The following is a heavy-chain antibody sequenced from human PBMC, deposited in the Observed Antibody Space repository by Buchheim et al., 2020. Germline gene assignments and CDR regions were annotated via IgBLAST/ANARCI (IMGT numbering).Heavy chain of an antibody. CDR2: INLNSGAT. CDR1: GYTFIAYY. Sequence: QVQLVQSGAEVKKPGASVKVSCKASGYTFIAYYMHWVRQAPGQGLEWVGRINLNSGATNYAQNFQGRVTMPRDTSITTAYLELNRLRSDDTDIYYCARGYRSLNYCDESGYLNWFDPWGQGTL. CDR3: ARGYRSLNYCDESGYLNWFDP. V-gene: IGHV1-2*05. D-gene: IGHD3-22*01. J-gene: IGHJ5*02.